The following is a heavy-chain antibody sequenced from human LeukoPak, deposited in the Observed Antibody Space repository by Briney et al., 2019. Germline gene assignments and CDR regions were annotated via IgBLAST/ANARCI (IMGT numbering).Heavy chain of an antibody. D-gene: IGHD1-20*01. J-gene: IGHJ4*02. CDR3: ARGDISGMRG. Sequence: GGSLRLSCEASGFTFTTHWMHWFRQAPGKGPVWISRINGDGSRTTHADFVKGRFTTSRDNAKNTLFLQMDNLRADDTAVYCARGDISGMRGWGQGTLVTVSS. CDR2: INGDGSRT. V-gene: IGHV3-74*01. CDR1: GFTFTTHW.